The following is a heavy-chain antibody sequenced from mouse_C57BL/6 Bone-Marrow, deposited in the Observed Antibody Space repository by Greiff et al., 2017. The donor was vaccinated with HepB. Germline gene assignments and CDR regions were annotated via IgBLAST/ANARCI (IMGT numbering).Heavy chain of an antibody. CDR1: GYTFTDYE. Sequence: QVQLQQSGAELVRPGASVTLSCKASGYTFTDYEMHWVKQTPVHGLEWIGAIDPETGGTAYNQKFKGKAILTADKSSSTAYMELRSLTSEDSAVYYCTRSMITGLRYFDVWGTGTTVTVSS. CDR2: IDPETGGT. CDR3: TRSMITGLRYFDV. D-gene: IGHD2-4*01. V-gene: IGHV1-15*01. J-gene: IGHJ1*03.